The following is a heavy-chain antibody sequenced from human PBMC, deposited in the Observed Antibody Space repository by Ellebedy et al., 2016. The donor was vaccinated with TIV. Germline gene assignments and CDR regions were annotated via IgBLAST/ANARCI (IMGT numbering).Heavy chain of an antibody. J-gene: IGHJ4*02. CDR1: GFNFDGHA. D-gene: IGHD6-19*01. CDR2: IRWNSDTI. Sequence: GGSLRLXCAASGFNFDGHAMHWVRQAPGKGLEWVSHIRWNSDTIGYADSVKGRFTISRDNAKNSLYLEMNSLRVEDTGLYYCAMETSGWIDHWGQGTLVTVSS. CDR3: AMETSGWIDH. V-gene: IGHV3-9*01.